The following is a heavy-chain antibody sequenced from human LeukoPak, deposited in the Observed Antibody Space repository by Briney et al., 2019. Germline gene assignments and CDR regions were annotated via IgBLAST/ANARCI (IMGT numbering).Heavy chain of an antibody. CDR2: IGGGDENT. J-gene: IGHJ4*02. CDR1: GVIFYTNG. D-gene: IGHD1-1*01. CDR3: ARDVYWSLDY. Sequence: GGCLRLSCALSGVIFYTNGMSCGRPSPREGGEGFPTIGGGDENTYYADSVKGRFAHFRDNSQHTVVLHMNSLRVEDTALYYWARDVYWSLDYWGQGTPVTVSS. V-gene: IGHV3-23*01.